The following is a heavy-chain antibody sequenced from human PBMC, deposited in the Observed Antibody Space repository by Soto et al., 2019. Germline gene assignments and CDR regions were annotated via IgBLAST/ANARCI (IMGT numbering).Heavy chain of an antibody. D-gene: IGHD6-13*01. CDR1: GFSFRDYE. CDR2: ISSGGSTT. V-gene: IGHV3-48*03. J-gene: IGHJ4*02. Sequence: VQLVESGGGLAQPGGSLRLSCVASGFSFRDYEMNWVRQAPGKGREWVAYISSGGSTTHYADSVRGRFTVSRDNSRKSLYLQMNTLSVGDTALYYCARARAAGGYWGQGTLVTVSS. CDR3: ARARAAGGY.